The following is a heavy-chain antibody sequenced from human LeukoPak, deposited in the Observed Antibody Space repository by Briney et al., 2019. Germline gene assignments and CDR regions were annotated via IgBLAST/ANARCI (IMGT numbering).Heavy chain of an antibody. D-gene: IGHD2-21*02. CDR3: ARVGASVVTASLSLEGDYGMDV. V-gene: IGHV3-53*01. CDR1: GFTVSSNY. Sequence: PGGSLRLSCAASGFTVSSNYMSWVRQAPGKGLEWVSVIYSGGSTYYADSVKGRFTISRDNSKNTLYLQLNSLRAEDTAVYYCARVGASVVTASLSLEGDYGMDVWGQGTTVTVSS. J-gene: IGHJ6*02. CDR2: IYSGGST.